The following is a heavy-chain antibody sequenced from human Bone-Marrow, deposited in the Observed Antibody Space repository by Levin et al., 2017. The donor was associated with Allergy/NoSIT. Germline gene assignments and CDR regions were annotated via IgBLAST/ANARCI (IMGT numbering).Heavy chain of an antibody. CDR3: ARGQGLFDF. CDR1: GFTFRDHW. V-gene: IGHV3-7*01. J-gene: IGHJ4*02. CDR2: INQDGTEQ. Sequence: PGGSLRLSCVTSGFTFRDHWMSWVRQAPGKGLEWVAKINQDGTEQYYVGSVKGRFTISRDNAKNSVSLQMNSPSAEDTAVYYCARGQGLFDFWGQGTLVTVSS.